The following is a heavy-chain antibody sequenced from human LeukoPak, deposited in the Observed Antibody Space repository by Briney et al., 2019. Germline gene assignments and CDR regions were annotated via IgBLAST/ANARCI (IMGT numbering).Heavy chain of an antibody. Sequence: GGSLRLSCAASGLTFSSYAMNWVRQAPGQGLEWVSSISHSGSISYADSVKGRFTISRDNSKNTLYLQMSSLRAEDTAIYYCAKELTERWIIDAFDIWGQGTVVTVSS. CDR1: GLTFSSYA. V-gene: IGHV3-23*01. CDR2: ISHSGSI. D-gene: IGHD5-12*01. J-gene: IGHJ3*02. CDR3: AKELTERWIIDAFDI.